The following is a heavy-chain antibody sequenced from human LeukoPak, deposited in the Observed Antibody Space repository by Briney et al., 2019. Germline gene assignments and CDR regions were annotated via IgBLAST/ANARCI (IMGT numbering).Heavy chain of an antibody. CDR3: ARDLRGYCSSTSCYHNWFDP. D-gene: IGHD2-2*01. Sequence: SVKVSCKASGGTFSSYAISWVRQAPGQGLEWMGGIIPILGTANYAQKFQGRVTITTDESTSTAYMELSSLRSEDTAVYYCARDLRGYCSSTSCYHNWFDPWGQGTLVTVSS. CDR2: IIPILGTA. CDR1: GGTFSSYA. V-gene: IGHV1-69*05. J-gene: IGHJ5*02.